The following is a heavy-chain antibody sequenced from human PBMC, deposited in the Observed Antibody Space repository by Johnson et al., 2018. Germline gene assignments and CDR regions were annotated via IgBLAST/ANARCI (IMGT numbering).Heavy chain of an antibody. V-gene: IGHV3-11*04. J-gene: IGHJ6*03. CDR2: ISSSGSTI. CDR1: GFTFSDYY. Sequence: VQLVESGGGVVQPGRSLRLSCAASGFTFSDYYMSWIRQAPGKGLEWVSYISSSGSTIYYADSVKGRFTISRDNAKNSLYLQMNSLRAEDTAVYYCARLVAIPPGGYYYYYYMDVWGKGTTVTVSS. CDR3: ARLVAIPPGGYYYYYYMDV. D-gene: IGHD2-21*01.